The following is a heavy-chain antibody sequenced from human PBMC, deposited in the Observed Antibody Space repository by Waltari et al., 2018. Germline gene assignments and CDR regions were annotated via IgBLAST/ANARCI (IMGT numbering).Heavy chain of an antibody. V-gene: IGHV4-59*01. Sequence: QVQLQESGPGLVKPSETLSLTCTVSGGSISSYYWSWIRQPPGKGLEWIGYIYYSGSTNYNPSLKSRVTISVDTSKNQFSLKLSSVTAADTAVYYCARGIVVVPAAMPASYYYYMDVWGKGTTVTVSS. D-gene: IGHD2-2*01. CDR2: IYYSGST. J-gene: IGHJ6*03. CDR1: GGSISSYY. CDR3: ARGIVVVPAAMPASYYYYMDV.